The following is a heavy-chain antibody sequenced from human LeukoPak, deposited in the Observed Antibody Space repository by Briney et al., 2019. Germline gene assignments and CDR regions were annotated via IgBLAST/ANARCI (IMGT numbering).Heavy chain of an antibody. CDR2: IFTSGIT. Sequence: SETLSLTCTVSGGSISIYYWNWIRQPAGKRLGWIGRIFTSGITNYNPSLKSRVTMSVDTSKNQFSLNLSSVTAADTAVYYCARESSGSYYNPQGYMDVWGKGTTVTVSS. D-gene: IGHD3-10*01. V-gene: IGHV4-4*07. CDR1: GGSISIYY. CDR3: ARESSGSYYNPQGYMDV. J-gene: IGHJ6*03.